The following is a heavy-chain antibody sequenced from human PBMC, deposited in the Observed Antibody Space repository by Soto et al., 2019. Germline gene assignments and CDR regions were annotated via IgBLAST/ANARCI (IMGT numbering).Heavy chain of an antibody. Sequence: ASVKVSCKVSGYTLTELSMHWVRQAPGKGLEWMGGFDPEDGETIYAQKFQGRVTMTEDTSTDTAYMELSSLRSEDTAVYYCATLSSIAAAGPRSFLSVRGHYGMDVWGQGTTVTVSS. CDR2: FDPEDGET. J-gene: IGHJ6*02. V-gene: IGHV1-24*01. D-gene: IGHD6-13*01. CDR3: ATLSSIAAAGPRSFLSVRGHYGMDV. CDR1: GYTLTELS.